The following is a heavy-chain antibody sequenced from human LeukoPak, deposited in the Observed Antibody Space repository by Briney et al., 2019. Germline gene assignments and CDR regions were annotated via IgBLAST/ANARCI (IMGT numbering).Heavy chain of an antibody. CDR3: ARLRDGRYYYYYMDV. CDR1: GYTFTGYY. CDR2: INPNSGGT. V-gene: IGHV1-2*02. J-gene: IGHJ6*03. Sequence: ASVKVSCKASGYTFTGYYMHWVRQAPGQGLEWMGWINPNSGGTNYAQKFQGRVTMTRDTSISTAYMELSRLRSDDTAVYYCARLRDGRYYYYYMDVWGKGTTVTVSS. D-gene: IGHD1-26*01.